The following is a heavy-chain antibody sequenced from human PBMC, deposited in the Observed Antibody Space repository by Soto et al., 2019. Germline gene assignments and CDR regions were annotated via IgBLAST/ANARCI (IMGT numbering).Heavy chain of an antibody. V-gene: IGHV3-48*03. CDR3: ASWYYYDSSGYYAHRSY. D-gene: IGHD3-22*01. CDR1: GVTFSSYE. Sequence: PXGSLRLSCAASGVTFSSYEMNWVRQAPGKGLEWVSYISSSGSTIYYADSVKGRFTISRDNAKNSLYLQMNSLRAEDTAVYYCASWYYYDSSGYYAHRSYWGQGTLVTVSS. J-gene: IGHJ4*02. CDR2: ISSSGSTI.